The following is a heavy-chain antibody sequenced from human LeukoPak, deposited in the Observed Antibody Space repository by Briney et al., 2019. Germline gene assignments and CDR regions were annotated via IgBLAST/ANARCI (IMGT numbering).Heavy chain of an antibody. CDR3: ASKHYYAVGSVRGWFAP. Sequence: SETLSLTCTVSGGSISSSSYYWGWIRQPPGKGLEWIGSIYYSGSTYYNPSLKSRVTISVDTSKNQFSLKLSSVTAADTAVYFCASKHYYAVGSVRGWFAPWGQGTLVTVPS. D-gene: IGHD3-10*01. V-gene: IGHV4-39*01. CDR2: IYYSGST. CDR1: GGSISSSSYY. J-gene: IGHJ5*02.